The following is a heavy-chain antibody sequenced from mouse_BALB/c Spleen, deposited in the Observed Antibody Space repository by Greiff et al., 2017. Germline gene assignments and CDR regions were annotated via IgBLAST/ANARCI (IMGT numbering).Heavy chain of an antibody. D-gene: IGHD2-14*01. CDR1: GYSITSGYS. CDR3: ARDGIYYRYDVVFAY. J-gene: IGHJ3*01. Sequence: DVKLQESGPDLVKPSQSLSLTCTVTGYSITSGYSWHWIRQFPGNKLEWMGYIHYSGSTNYNPSLKSRISITRDTSKNQFFLQLNSVTTEDTATYYCARDGIYYRYDVVFAYWGQGTLVTVSA. CDR2: IHYSGST. V-gene: IGHV3-1*02.